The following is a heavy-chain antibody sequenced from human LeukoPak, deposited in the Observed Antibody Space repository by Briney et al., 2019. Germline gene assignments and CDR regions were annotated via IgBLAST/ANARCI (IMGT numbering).Heavy chain of an antibody. CDR1: EFTFSSYS. D-gene: IGHD2-15*01. CDR3: ARVVLVGDMWYFDY. Sequence: KPGGSLRLSCAASEFTFSSYSMNWVRQAPGKGLEWVSSISRSSSNIYYADSVKGRFTISRDNAKNSLYLQMNSLRAEDTAVYYCARVVLVGDMWYFDYWGQGTLVTVSS. V-gene: IGHV3-21*01. CDR2: ISRSSSNI. J-gene: IGHJ4*02.